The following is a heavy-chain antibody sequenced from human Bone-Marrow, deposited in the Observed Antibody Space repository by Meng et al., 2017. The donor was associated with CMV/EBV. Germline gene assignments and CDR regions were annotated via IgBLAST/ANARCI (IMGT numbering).Heavy chain of an antibody. CDR2: INSDGSST. J-gene: IGHJ6*02. CDR1: GFTFSIYS. D-gene: IGHD3-3*01. Sequence: GESLKISCAASGFTFSIYSMTWVRQAPGKGLVWVSRINSDGSSTSYADSVKGRFTISRDNAKNTLFLQMNSLRAEDTAVYYCARDRGANDFWSGLGFDYYYGMDVWGQGTTVTVSS. CDR3: ARDRGANDFWSGLGFDYYYGMDV. V-gene: IGHV3-74*01.